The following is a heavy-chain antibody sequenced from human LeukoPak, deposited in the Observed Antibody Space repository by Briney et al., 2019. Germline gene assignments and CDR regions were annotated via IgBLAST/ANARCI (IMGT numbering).Heavy chain of an antibody. CDR3: ARRRSGGIYYYMDV. J-gene: IGHJ6*03. V-gene: IGHV4-34*01. CDR1: GGPFSGYY. Sequence: PSETLSLTCAVYGGPFSGYYWSWIRQTPGKGLEWIGEINHGGSTSYTPSLKSRVTISVDTSKNQFSLNLSSVTAADTAVYHCARRRSGGIYYYMDVWGKRTTVTISS. D-gene: IGHD2-15*01. CDR2: INHGGST.